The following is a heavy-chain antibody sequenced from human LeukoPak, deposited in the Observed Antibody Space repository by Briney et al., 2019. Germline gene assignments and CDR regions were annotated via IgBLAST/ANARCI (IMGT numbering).Heavy chain of an antibody. CDR3: ARVRMGDDFNPFDY. J-gene: IGHJ4*02. V-gene: IGHV3-74*01. CDR2: IKSDGSKT. D-gene: IGHD3-16*01. Sequence: AGGSLRLSCAASGFTFSSFWIYWVRHAPGKGLVWVSRIKSDGSKTLYADSVKGRFTISRDNAKNTLYLQMNSLRAEDSAVYYCARVRMGDDFNPFDYWGQGSLVTVSS. CDR1: GFTFSSFW.